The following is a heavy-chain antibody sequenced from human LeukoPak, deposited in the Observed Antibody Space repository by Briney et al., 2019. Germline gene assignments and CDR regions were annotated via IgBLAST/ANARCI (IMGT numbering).Heavy chain of an antibody. V-gene: IGHV3-30*04. J-gene: IGHJ4*02. CDR2: ISYDGSNK. D-gene: IGHD6-13*01. Sequence: GGSLRLSCAASGFTFSSYAMHWVRQAPGKGLEGVAVISYDGSNKYYADSVKGRFTISRDNSKNTLYLQMNSLRAEDTAVYYCARGTSSSWTRRSYYFDYWGQGTLVTVSS. CDR3: ARGTSSSWTRRSYYFDY. CDR1: GFTFSSYA.